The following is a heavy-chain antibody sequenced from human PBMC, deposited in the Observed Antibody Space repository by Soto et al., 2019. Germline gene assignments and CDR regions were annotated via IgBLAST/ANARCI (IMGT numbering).Heavy chain of an antibody. D-gene: IGHD2-15*01. Sequence: QVQLVQSGAEVKKPGSSVKISCKAPGGTFSDYAISWVRQAPGQGLEWMGGIIPIYGTSNYAQKFHDRVTLIADTSTSTAYMDLSSLRPEDTAVYYCARDLGGCNAGSCRYNWFDLWGQGTLVTVSS. J-gene: IGHJ5*02. CDR1: GGTFSDYA. V-gene: IGHV1-69*06. CDR3: ARDLGGCNAGSCRYNWFDL. CDR2: IIPIYGTS.